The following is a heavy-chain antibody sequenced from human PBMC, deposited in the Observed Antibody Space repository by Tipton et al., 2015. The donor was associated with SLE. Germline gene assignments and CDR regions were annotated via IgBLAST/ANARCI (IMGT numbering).Heavy chain of an antibody. CDR2: IKQDGSEK. V-gene: IGHV3-7*01. J-gene: IGHJ6*02. D-gene: IGHD3-9*01. Sequence: SLRLSCAASGFTFSSYWMSWVRQAPGKGLEWVANIKQDGSEKYYVDSEKGRFTISRDNAKNSLYLQMNSLRAEDTAVYYCARETIKHPRGYYFYYGMDVLGQGTPVPVPS. CDR3: ARETIKHPRGYYFYYGMDV. CDR1: GFTFSSYW.